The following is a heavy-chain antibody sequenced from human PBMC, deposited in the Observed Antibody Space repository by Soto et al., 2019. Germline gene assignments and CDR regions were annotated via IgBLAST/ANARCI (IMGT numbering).Heavy chain of an antibody. V-gene: IGHV3-30*18. CDR3: AKLGVWGSGYYYDSSGYYY. Sequence: PGGSLRLSCAASGFTFSSYGMHWVRQAPGKGLEWVAVISYDGSNKYYADSVKGRFTISRDNSKNTLYLQMNSLRAEDTAVYYCAKLGVWGSGYYYDSSGYYY. CDR1: GFTFSSYG. D-gene: IGHD3-22*01. CDR2: ISYDGSNK. J-gene: IGHJ6*01.